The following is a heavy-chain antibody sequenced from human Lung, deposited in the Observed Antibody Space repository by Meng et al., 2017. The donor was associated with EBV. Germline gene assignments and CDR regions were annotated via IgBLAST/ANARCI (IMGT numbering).Heavy chain of an antibody. CDR2: IPHRGSS. Sequence: QLQSPDAGPSRVKPSETRSLPCAVSGDSITNQNWVACVRAPPGKGLEWIGEIPHRGSSAYNPSLKSRVSMSIDKSKNQFSLKLTSVTAADTAVYHCLRGSGGSVWGQGTLVTVSS. J-gene: IGHJ1*01. CDR3: LRGSGGSV. V-gene: IGHV4-4*02. CDR1: GDSITNQNW. D-gene: IGHD3-10*01.